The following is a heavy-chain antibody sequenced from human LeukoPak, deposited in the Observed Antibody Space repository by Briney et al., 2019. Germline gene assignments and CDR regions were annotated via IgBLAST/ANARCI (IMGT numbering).Heavy chain of an antibody. D-gene: IGHD1-26*01. J-gene: IGHJ4*02. CDR1: GFTFSSYS. V-gene: IGHV3-48*02. Sequence: GGSLRLSCAASGFTFSSYSMNWVRQAPGKGLEWVSQITASGTAMFYADSVKGRFTISRDNAKNSLYLQMNSLRDEDTAVYYCASSGNYRFDYWGQGTLVTVSS. CDR3: ASSGNYRFDY. CDR2: ITASGTAM.